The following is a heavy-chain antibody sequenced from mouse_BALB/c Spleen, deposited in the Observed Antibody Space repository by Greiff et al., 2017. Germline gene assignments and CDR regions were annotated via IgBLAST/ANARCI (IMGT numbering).Heavy chain of an antibody. CDR2: INSNGGST. CDR3: AGDRGTSYDGYAWFAY. Sequence: DVQLVESGGGLVQPGGSLKLSCAASGFTFSSYGMSWVRQTPDKRLELVATINSNGGSTYYPDSVKGRFTIARDNAKNTLYLQMSSLKSEDTAMYYCAGDRGTSYDGYAWFAYWGQGTLVTVSA. V-gene: IGHV5-6-3*01. D-gene: IGHD2-3*01. J-gene: IGHJ3*01. CDR1: GFTFSSYG.